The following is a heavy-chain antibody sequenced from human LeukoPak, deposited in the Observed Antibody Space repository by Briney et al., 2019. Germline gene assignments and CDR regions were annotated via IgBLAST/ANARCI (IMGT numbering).Heavy chain of an antibody. CDR1: GFTVRSSY. CDR3: ANGRAGPSGYYYMDV. J-gene: IGHJ6*03. V-gene: IGHV3-53*01. D-gene: IGHD6-25*01. Sequence: PGGSLRLSCAASGFTVRSSYMTWVRQAPGKGLEWVSVIYAGENTYYAASVKGRFTISRDNFQNILFLQMNSLRVEDTAVYYCANGRAGPSGYYYMDVWGKGTTVTVSS. CDR2: IYAGENT.